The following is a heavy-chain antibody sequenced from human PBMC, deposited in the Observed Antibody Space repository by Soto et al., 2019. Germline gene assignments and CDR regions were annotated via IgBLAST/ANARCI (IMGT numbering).Heavy chain of an antibody. J-gene: IGHJ6*02. CDR2: INPNSGGT. V-gene: IGHV1-2*04. CDR3: ARDRSSSWTSPYYYYYGMDV. CDR1: GYTFTSYG. Sequence: ASVKVSCEASGYTFTSYGISWVRQAPGQGLEWMGWINPNSGGTNYAQKFQGWVTMTRDTSISTAYMELSRLRSDDTAVYYCARDRSSSWTSPYYYYYGMDVWGQGTTVTVSS. D-gene: IGHD6-13*01.